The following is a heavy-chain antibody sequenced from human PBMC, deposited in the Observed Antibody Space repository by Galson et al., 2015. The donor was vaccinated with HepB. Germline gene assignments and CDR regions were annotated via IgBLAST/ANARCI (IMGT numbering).Heavy chain of an antibody. D-gene: IGHD2-2*02. V-gene: IGHV5-51*01. J-gene: IGHJ4*02. CDR3: ARQGKHTLAFVE. CDR1: GDDFVSSW. CDR2: IYAGDSDA. Sequence: SGVAVTKPGESLKISCKDRGDDFVSSWIGWVRQMPGKAMEWMGIIYAGDSDARYSPSFQGQVTSSAASSITTLYLQWSSLKASDTAIYYCARQGKHTLAFVEWGQGTLVSVSS.